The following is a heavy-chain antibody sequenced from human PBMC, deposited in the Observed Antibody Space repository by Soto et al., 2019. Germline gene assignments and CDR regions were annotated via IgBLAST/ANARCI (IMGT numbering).Heavy chain of an antibody. CDR3: AREYSAGWST. J-gene: IGHJ4*02. CDR2: IYYSRST. D-gene: IGHD6-19*01. Sequence: PSETLSLTCTVSGCSISSNNYHWGWIRQPPGKGLDWIGTIYYSRSTYYNPSLKSRVTISVDTSKNQFSLELISVTAADTAVYYCAREYSAGWSTWGQGTLVTVS. V-gene: IGHV4-39*02. CDR1: GCSISSNNYH.